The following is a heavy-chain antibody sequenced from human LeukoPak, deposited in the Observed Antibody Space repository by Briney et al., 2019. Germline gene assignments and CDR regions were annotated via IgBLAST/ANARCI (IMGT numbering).Heavy chain of an antibody. Sequence: PGGSLRLSXAASGFTFSSYEMNWVRQAPGKGLEWVSYISSSGSTIYYADSVKGRFTISRDNAKNSLYLQMNSLRAEDTAVYYCAKADTYYYDSSGPLADYWGQGTLVTVSS. J-gene: IGHJ4*02. CDR3: AKADTYYYDSSGPLADY. CDR2: ISSSGSTI. D-gene: IGHD3-22*01. CDR1: GFTFSSYE. V-gene: IGHV3-48*03.